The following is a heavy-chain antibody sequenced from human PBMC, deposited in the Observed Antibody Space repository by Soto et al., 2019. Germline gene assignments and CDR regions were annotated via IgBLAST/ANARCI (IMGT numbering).Heavy chain of an antibody. Sequence: ASVKVSFKASGYTFTSYAMHWVRQAPGQRLGRMGWINAGNGNTKYSQKFQGRVTITRDTSASTDYMEMSSPRSEDTAVYYCATSYSRSSRTDYWGQGTLVTVSS. J-gene: IGHJ4*02. CDR2: INAGNGNT. CDR3: ATSYSRSSRTDY. D-gene: IGHD6-6*01. V-gene: IGHV1-3*01. CDR1: GYTFTSYA.